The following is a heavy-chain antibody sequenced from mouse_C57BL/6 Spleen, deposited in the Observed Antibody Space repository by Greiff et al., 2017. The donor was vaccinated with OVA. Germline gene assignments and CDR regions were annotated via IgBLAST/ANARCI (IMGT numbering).Heavy chain of an antibody. CDR3: ARVGDYYGSSFLDY. D-gene: IGHD1-1*01. Sequence: EVQVVESGGGLVKPGGSLKLSCAASGFTFSSYAMSWVRQTPEKRLEWVATISDGGSYTYYPDNVKGRFTISRDNAKNNLYLQMSHLKSEDTAMYYCARVGDYYGSSFLDYWGQGTTLTVSS. CDR1: GFTFSSYA. CDR2: ISDGGSYT. J-gene: IGHJ2*01. V-gene: IGHV5-4*01.